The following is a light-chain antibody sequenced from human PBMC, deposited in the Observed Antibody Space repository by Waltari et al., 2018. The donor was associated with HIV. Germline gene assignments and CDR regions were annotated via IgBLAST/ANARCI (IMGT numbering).Light chain of an antibody. J-gene: IGKJ1*01. CDR3: QQYYETPPT. Sequence: DIVMTQSPDSLAVSMGERATINCTSNQSVCYSSNDKSYLAWYPQKPGQPPKLLIYWASTRESGVPDRFSGSGSGTDFTLTISSLQAEDVAVYHCQQYYETPPTFGQGTRVEIK. V-gene: IGKV4-1*01. CDR1: QSVCYSSNDKSY. CDR2: WAS.